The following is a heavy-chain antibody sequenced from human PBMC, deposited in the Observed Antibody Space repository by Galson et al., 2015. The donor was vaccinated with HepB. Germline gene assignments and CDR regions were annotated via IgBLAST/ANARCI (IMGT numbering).Heavy chain of an antibody. CDR3: VKEGSWFGGDWFDP. CDR2: INGRGSTR. D-gene: IGHD3-16*01. Sequence: SLRLSCAGSGFIFRHHAMAWIRQAPGKGLEWVSGINGRGSTRSYSDAAKGRFSISRDNSKGTVFLQMDNLRAEDTAVYYCVKEGSWFGGDWFDPWGQGALVTVS. CDR1: GFIFRHHA. J-gene: IGHJ5*02. V-gene: IGHV3-23*01.